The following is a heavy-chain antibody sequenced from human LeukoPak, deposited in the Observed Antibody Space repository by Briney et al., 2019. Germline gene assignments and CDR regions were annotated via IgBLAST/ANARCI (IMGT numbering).Heavy chain of an antibody. CDR3: AKDKWLRSGGDAFDI. D-gene: IGHD5-12*01. Sequence: GGSLRLSCAASGFTFDDYAIHWVRQAPGKGLEWVSGISWNSGSIGYADSVKGRFTISRDNAKNSLYLQMNSLGAEDTALYYCAKDKWLRSGGDAFDIWGQGTMVTVSS. CDR1: GFTFDDYA. V-gene: IGHV3-9*01. J-gene: IGHJ3*02. CDR2: ISWNSGSI.